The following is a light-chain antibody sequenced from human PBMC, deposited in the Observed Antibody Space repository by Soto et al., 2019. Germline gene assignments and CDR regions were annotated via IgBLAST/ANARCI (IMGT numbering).Light chain of an antibody. CDR3: QQYANFPRA. J-gene: IGKJ2*01. Sequence: EIVLTQSPGTLSLSPGERATLSCRASQSVRSNYLAWYQHRRGQAPRLLIYGASSRASGIPERFSGSGSGTDFTLTISRLEPEDFAVYYCQQYANFPRAFGQGTKLEIK. CDR1: QSVRSNY. CDR2: GAS. V-gene: IGKV3-20*01.